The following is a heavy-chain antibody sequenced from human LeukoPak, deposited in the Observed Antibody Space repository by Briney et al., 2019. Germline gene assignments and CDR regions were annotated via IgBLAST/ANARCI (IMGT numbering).Heavy chain of an antibody. CDR3: ARFLVGTFGGVIVPPHYFDY. V-gene: IGHV3-7*01. D-gene: IGHD3-16*02. CDR2: IKQDGSEK. Sequence: GGSLRLSCAASGFTFSSYWMSWVRQAPGKGLEWGANIKQDGSEKYYVDSLKGRFTISRDNAKNSLYLQMNSLRAEDTAVYYCARFLVGTFGGVIVPPHYFDYWGQGTLVTVSS. J-gene: IGHJ4*02. CDR1: GFTFSSYW.